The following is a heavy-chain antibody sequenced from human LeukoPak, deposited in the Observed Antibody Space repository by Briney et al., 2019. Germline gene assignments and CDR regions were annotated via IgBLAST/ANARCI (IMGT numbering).Heavy chain of an antibody. D-gene: IGHD3-3*01. CDR1: GFTVSSNY. V-gene: IGHV3-53*01. CDR3: ARGTIAIFGVVTPFDY. Sequence: GGSLRLSCAASGFTVSSNYMSWVRQAPGKGQEWVSVIYSGGSTYYADSVKGRFTISRDNSKNTLYLQMNSLRAEDTAVYYYARGTIAIFGVVTPFDYWGQGTLVTVSS. J-gene: IGHJ4*02. CDR2: IYSGGST.